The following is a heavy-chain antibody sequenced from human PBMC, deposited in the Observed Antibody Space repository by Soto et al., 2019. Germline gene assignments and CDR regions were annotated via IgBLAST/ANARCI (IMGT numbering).Heavy chain of an antibody. CDR1: GRSLSSGDYS. Sequence: PSETLSLTCTVSGRSLSSGDYSCSCIGQPPLKGLCWIGYIYYSGSTYYNPSLKSRVTISVDTSKNQFSLKLSSVTAADTAVYYCARAHVITIFGVVTYPCWFDPWGQGTLVTVSS. CDR3: ARAHVITIFGVVTYPCWFDP. J-gene: IGHJ5*02. CDR2: IYYSGST. V-gene: IGHV4-30-4*01. D-gene: IGHD3-3*01.